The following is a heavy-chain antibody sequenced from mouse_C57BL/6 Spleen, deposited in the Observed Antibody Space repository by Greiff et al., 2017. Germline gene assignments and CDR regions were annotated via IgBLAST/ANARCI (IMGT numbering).Heavy chain of an antibody. J-gene: IGHJ4*01. CDR1: GYTFTDYY. Sequence: VQLQQSGPELVKPGASVKISCKASGYTFTDYYMNWVKQSHGKRLEWIGDINPNNGGTGYNQKFKSKATLTVDTSSSTAYLELRSLTSEDAAVYYCARDYGAIGYWGKGTTVTVAS. V-gene: IGHV1-26*01. CDR3: ARDYGAIGY. D-gene: IGHD1-1*01. CDR2: INPNNGGT.